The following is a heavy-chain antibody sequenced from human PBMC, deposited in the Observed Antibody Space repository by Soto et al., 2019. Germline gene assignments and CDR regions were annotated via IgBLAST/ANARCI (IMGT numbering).Heavy chain of an antibody. D-gene: IGHD3-22*01. J-gene: IGHJ4*01. CDR1: GGSISSGGYY. V-gene: IGHV4-31*03. CDR2: IYYGGST. Sequence: SETLSLTCTVSGGSISSGGYYWSWIRQHPGKGLKWIGYIYYGGSTYYNPSLKSRATISGDTSKNQFSLKLSSVTAADTAVYYCARGGYYYENSGQNAYDYWGQGILVTVSS. CDR3: ARGGYYYENSGQNAYDY.